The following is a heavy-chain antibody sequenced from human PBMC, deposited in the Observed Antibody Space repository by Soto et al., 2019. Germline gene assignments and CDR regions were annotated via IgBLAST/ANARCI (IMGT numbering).Heavy chain of an antibody. Sequence: QVTLKESGPVLVKPTETLTLRCTVPGLSITDSEMGVSWIRQPPGQPLEWLAHIDSSGEKSYRTCLKSRLAISKDTSKSQIVLTRTNMDPADTATYYCARRHLAVAVSPWCDPWGQGIPVTVSS. V-gene: IGHV2-26*01. D-gene: IGHD6-19*01. CDR2: IDSSGEK. CDR1: GLSITDSEMG. J-gene: IGHJ5*02. CDR3: ARRHLAVAVSPWCDP.